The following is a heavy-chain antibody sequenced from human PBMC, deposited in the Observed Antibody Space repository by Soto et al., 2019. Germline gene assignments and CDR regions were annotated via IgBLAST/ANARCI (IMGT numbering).Heavy chain of an antibody. CDR1: GFTFSTYW. V-gene: IGHV3-7*01. CDR2: IKQDGSEK. Sequence: GGSLRLSCAASGFTFSTYWMSWVRQAPGKGLEWVANIKQDGSEKDYVDSVSGRFTISRDNAKNSLYLQMNSLRAEDTAVYYCARVGYDFLSGYLHDFDHWGQGTLVTVSS. CDR3: ARVGYDFLSGYLHDFDH. D-gene: IGHD3-3*01. J-gene: IGHJ4*02.